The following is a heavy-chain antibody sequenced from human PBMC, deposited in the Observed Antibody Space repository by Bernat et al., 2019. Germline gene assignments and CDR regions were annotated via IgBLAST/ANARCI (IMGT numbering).Heavy chain of an antibody. CDR2: ISYDGSNK. D-gene: IGHD6-19*01. J-gene: IGHJ5*02. CDR3: AKVGSGWSLDP. Sequence: QVQLVESGGGVVQPGRSLRLSCAASGFTFSSYGMHWVRQAPGKGLEWVAVISYDGSNKYYADSVKGRFTISSDNSKNTLYLQMNSLRAEDTAVYYCAKVGSGWSLDPWGQGTLVTVSS. CDR1: GFTFSSYG. V-gene: IGHV3-30*18.